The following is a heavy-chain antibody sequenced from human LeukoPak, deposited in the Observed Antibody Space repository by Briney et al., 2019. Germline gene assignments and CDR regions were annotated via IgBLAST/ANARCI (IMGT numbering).Heavy chain of an antibody. Sequence: GGSLRLSCAASGFTFSSYAMHWVRQAPGKGLEWVAVISYDGSNKYYADSVKGRFTISRDNSKNTLYLQMNSLRAEDTAVYYCARVRGGAALLDYWGQGTLVTVSS. D-gene: IGHD3-16*01. J-gene: IGHJ4*02. CDR1: GFTFSSYA. CDR2: ISYDGSNK. CDR3: ARVRGGAALLDY. V-gene: IGHV3-30-3*01.